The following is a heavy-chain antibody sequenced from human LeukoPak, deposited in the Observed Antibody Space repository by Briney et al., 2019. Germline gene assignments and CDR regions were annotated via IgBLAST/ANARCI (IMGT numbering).Heavy chain of an antibody. CDR3: AKEDPVASDAFDI. CDR2: ISGSGGSI. V-gene: IGHV3-23*01. CDR1: GFTFSNAW. Sequence: GGSLRLSCAASGFTFSNAWMSWVRQAPGKGLEWVSAISGSGGSIYYADSVKGRFTISRDNSKNTLYLQMNSLTAEDTAVYYCAKEDPVASDAFDIWGQGTMVTVSS. J-gene: IGHJ3*02. D-gene: IGHD5-12*01.